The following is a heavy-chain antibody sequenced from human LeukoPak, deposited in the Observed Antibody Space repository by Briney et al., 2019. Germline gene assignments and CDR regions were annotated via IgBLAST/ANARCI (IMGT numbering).Heavy chain of an antibody. CDR3: ARRTALEQYFDY. V-gene: IGHV3-23*01. CDR1: GFTFSSYA. Sequence: PGGSLRLSCAASGFTFSSYAMSWVRQAPGKGLEWVSAISGSGGSTYYADSVKGRFTISRDNSKNTLYLQMNSMSADDTAVYSCARRTALEQYFDYWGQGTLVTVSS. CDR2: ISGSGGST. D-gene: IGHD1/OR15-1a*01. J-gene: IGHJ4*02.